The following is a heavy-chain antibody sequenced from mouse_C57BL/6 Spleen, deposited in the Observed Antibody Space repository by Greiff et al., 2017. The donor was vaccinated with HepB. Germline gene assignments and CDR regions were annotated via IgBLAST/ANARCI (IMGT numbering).Heavy chain of an antibody. CDR3: AREDYYGSWYFDV. CDR2: IYPRDGST. V-gene: IGHV1-85*01. J-gene: IGHJ1*03. D-gene: IGHD1-1*01. Sequence: QVQLKESGPELVKPGASVKLSCKASGYTFTSYDINWVKQRPGQGLEWIGWIYPRDGSTKYNEKFKGKATVTVDTSSSTAYMELHSLTSEDSAVYFCAREDYYGSWYFDVWGTGTTVTVSS. CDR1: GYTFTSYD.